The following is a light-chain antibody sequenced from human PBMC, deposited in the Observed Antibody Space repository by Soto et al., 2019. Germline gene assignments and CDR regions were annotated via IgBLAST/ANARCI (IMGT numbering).Light chain of an antibody. CDR2: DVT. V-gene: IGLV2-14*01. Sequence: QSALTQPASVSGAPGQSITISCTGTSSDVGGYNYVSWYQQPPVTAPKLMTYDVTNRPSGVSDRFSGSKSGNTASLTISGLPPEDEADSYCSSYTSSSNPYVFATGTQGTAL. J-gene: IGLJ1*01. CDR3: SSYTSSSNPYV. CDR1: SSDVGGYNY.